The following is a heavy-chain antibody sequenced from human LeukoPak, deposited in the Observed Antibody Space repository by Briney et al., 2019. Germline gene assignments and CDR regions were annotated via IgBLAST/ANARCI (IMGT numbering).Heavy chain of an antibody. D-gene: IGHD1-7*01. V-gene: IGHV3-23*01. CDR1: GFTFSSYA. CDR2: ISTSAGST. J-gene: IGHJ4*02. Sequence: PGGSLRLSCAASGFTFSSYAMNWVRQAPGKGLEWVSVISTSAGSTYYADSVKGRFTISRDNSKNTLYLQMSSLRAEDTAVYYCAKAALFITGTTGFDYWGQGTLVTVSS. CDR3: AKAALFITGTTGFDY.